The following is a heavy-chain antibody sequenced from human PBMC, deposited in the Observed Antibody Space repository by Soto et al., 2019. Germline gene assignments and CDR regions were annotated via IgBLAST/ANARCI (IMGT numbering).Heavy chain of an antibody. CDR3: ARHAGMSYYYSSMAV. CDR2: IYPGDSDT. Sequence: GESLKISCKGSGYSCTSYWIGWVRQMPGKGLEGMGSIYPGDSDTRYSLSFQGQVTISADKSVSTAYLQWSSLKASDTAMYYCARHAGMSYYYSSMAVWGKGTRVTVSS. CDR1: GYSCTSYW. J-gene: IGHJ6*03. V-gene: IGHV5-51*01.